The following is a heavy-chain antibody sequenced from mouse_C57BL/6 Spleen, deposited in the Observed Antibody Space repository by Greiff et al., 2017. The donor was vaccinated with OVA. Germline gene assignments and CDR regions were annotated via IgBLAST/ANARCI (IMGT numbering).Heavy chain of an antibody. CDR2: IYPGSGNT. D-gene: IGHD1-1*01. CDR3: ATITTVVARYWYFDV. Sequence: QVHVKQSGAELVRPGASVKLSCKASGYTFTDYYINWVKQRPGQGLEWIARIYPGSGNTYYNEKFKGKATLTAEKSSSTAYMQLSSLTSEDSAVYFCATITTVVARYWYFDVWGTGTTVTVSS. V-gene: IGHV1-76*01. J-gene: IGHJ1*03. CDR1: GYTFTDYY.